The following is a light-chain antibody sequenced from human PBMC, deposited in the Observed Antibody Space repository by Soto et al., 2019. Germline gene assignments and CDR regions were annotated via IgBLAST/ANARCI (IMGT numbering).Light chain of an antibody. CDR3: CSYAGSNTLMV. V-gene: IGLV2-23*01. CDR2: EGT. J-gene: IGLJ2*01. CDR1: SSDVWTYSL. Sequence: QSVLTQPASVSGSLGQSITISCTGTSSDVWTYSLVSWYQRHPDKAPKLIIFEGTKRPSGVSDRFFGSKSGDTASLTISGLQAEDEAEYYCCSYAGSNTLMVFGGGTKVTVL.